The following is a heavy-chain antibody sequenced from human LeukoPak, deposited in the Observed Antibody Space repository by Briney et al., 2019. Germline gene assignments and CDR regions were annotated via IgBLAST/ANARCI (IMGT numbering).Heavy chain of an antibody. J-gene: IGHJ4*02. CDR3: AKGSYDSSPDHNDY. CDR2: ISGSDGST. Sequence: GGSLRLSCAASGFIFSSYAMSWVRQVPGKGLEWVSAISGSDGSTYYADSVKGRFTISRDNSKNTLYLQMNSLRAEDTAVYYCAKGSYDSSPDHNDYWGQGTLVTVSS. D-gene: IGHD3-22*01. V-gene: IGHV3-23*01. CDR1: GFIFSSYA.